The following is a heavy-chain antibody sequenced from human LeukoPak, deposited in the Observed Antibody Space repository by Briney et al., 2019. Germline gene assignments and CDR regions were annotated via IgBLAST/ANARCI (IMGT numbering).Heavy chain of an antibody. CDR3: ASNDYGDFTESFDY. J-gene: IGHJ4*02. Sequence: ASVKVSCKASGYTSTSYGISWVRRAPGQGLEWMGWISAYNGNTNYAQKLQGRVTMTTDTSTSTAYMELRSLRSDDTAVYYCASNDYGDFTESFDYWGQGTLVTVSS. CDR2: ISAYNGNT. CDR1: GYTSTSYG. D-gene: IGHD4-17*01. V-gene: IGHV1-18*01.